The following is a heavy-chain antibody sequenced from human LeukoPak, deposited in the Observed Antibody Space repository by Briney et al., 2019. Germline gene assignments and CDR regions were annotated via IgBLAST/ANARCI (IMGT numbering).Heavy chain of an antibody. J-gene: IGHJ5*02. CDR3: ARHCYGSGSCFSFDP. D-gene: IGHD3-10*01. V-gene: IGHV4-39*01. CDR1: GGSISSSSYY. Sequence: SETLSLTCTVSGGSISSSSYYWGWIRQPPGKGLEWIGSIYYSGSTYYNPSLKSRVTISVDTSKNQFSLKLSSVTAADTAVYYCARHCYGSGSCFSFDPWGQGTLVTASS. CDR2: IYYSGST.